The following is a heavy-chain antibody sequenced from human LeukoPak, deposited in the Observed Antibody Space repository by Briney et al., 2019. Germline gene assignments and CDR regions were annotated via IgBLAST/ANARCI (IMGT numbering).Heavy chain of an antibody. CDR3: ARAINDNTAGYYFDY. D-gene: IGHD5-18*01. CDR1: GYTFTGYY. Sequence: ASVKVSCKASGYTFTGYYMHWVRQAPGQGLEWMGIINPSGGSTSYAQKFQGRVTMTRDMSTSTVYMELSSLRSEGTAVYYCARAINDNTAGYYFDYWGQGALVTVSS. CDR2: INPSGGST. J-gene: IGHJ4*02. V-gene: IGHV1-46*01.